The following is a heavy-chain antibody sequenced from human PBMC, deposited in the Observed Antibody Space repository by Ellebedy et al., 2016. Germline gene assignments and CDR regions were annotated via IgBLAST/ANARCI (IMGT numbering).Heavy chain of an antibody. D-gene: IGHD3-10*02. CDR3: ARGGTYVGYMDV. V-gene: IGHV4-59*01. CDR2: IYSSGTT. Sequence: GSLRLSCIASGGPISNYYWSWIRQPPGKGLEWIGYIYSSGTTNYNPSLKSRVTISVDTSKNQFSLRLTSVTAADTAGYYCARGGTYVGYMDVWGKGTTVTVSS. CDR1: GGPISNYY. J-gene: IGHJ6*03.